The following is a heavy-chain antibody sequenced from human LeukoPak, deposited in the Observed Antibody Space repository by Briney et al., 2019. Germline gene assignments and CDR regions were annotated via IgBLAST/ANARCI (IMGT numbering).Heavy chain of an antibody. CDR3: ARVSAGSGWPGYYYYGMDV. V-gene: IGHV1-18*01. CDR1: GYTFTSYG. J-gene: IGHJ6*02. CDR2: ISTYNGNT. Sequence: ASVKVSCKASGYTFTSYGISWVRQAPGQGLEWMGWISTYNGNTNYAQKLQGRVTMTTDTSTSTAYMELRSLRSDDTAVYYCARVSAGSGWPGYYYYGMDVWGQGTTVTVSS. D-gene: IGHD6-19*01.